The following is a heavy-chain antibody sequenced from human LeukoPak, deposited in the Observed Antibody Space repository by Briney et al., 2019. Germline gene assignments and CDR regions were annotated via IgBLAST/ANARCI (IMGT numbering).Heavy chain of an antibody. Sequence: GESLKISCKGSGYSFPSYWIGWVRQMPGKGLEWMGIIYPGDSDTRYSPSFQGQVTISADKSISTAYLQWSSLKASDTAMYYCARMSRNYDFWSGYPDAFDIWGQGTMVTVSS. J-gene: IGHJ3*02. CDR3: ARMSRNYDFWSGYPDAFDI. V-gene: IGHV5-51*01. CDR2: IYPGDSDT. D-gene: IGHD3-3*01. CDR1: GYSFPSYW.